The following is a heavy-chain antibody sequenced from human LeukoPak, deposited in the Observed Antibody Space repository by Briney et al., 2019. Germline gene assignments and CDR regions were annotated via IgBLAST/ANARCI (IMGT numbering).Heavy chain of an antibody. CDR1: GFTFSSYS. V-gene: IGHV3-21*01. Sequence: GASLRLSCAASGFTFSSYSMNWVRQAPGKGPEWVSSISSSSSYIYYADSVKGRFTISRDNAKNSLYLQMNSLRAEDTAVYYCARSLGVTGYCSSTSCYIDYWGQGTLVTVSS. J-gene: IGHJ4*02. CDR2: ISSSSSYI. D-gene: IGHD2-2*02. CDR3: ARSLGVTGYCSSTSCYIDY.